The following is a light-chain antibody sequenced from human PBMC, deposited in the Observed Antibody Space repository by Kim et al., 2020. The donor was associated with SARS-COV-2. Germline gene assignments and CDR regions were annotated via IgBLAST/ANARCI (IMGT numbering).Light chain of an antibody. CDR3: QQYYSSPRT. J-gene: IGKJ1*01. V-gene: IGKV4-1*01. CDR1: QSVLYSSNNKNY. Sequence: ATINCKSSQSVLYSSNNKNYVTWYQQRPGQPPKLLIYWASTRESGVPDRFSGSGSGTDFTLTISSLQAEDVAIYYCQQYYSSPRTLGQGTKVDIK. CDR2: WAS.